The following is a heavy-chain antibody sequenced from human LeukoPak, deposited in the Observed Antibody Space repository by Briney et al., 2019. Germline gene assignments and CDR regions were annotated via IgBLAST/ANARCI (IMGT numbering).Heavy chain of an antibody. D-gene: IGHD6-13*01. V-gene: IGHV3-23*01. Sequence: PGGSLRLSCAASGFTFSSYAMSWVRQAPGKGLERVSAISGSGGSTYYADSVKGRFTISRDNSKNTLYLQMNSLRAEDTAVYYCAKSSSTKLVTPYYYYYGMDVWGQGTTVTVSS. CDR2: ISGSGGST. CDR3: AKSSSTKLVTPYYYYYGMDV. J-gene: IGHJ6*02. CDR1: GFTFSSYA.